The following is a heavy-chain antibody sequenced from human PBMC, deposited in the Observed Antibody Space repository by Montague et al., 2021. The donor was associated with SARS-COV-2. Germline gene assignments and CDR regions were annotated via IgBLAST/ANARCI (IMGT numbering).Heavy chain of an antibody. Sequence: SETLSLTCTVSGGSISSSIYYWGWIRQPPGKGLEWIGSIYYTGSTYYNPSLKSRVTISVDTSKNQFPLKLSSVTAADTAVYYCARHKRQWLRLSPYYFDYWGQGTLVTVSS. CDR3: ARHKRQWLRLSPYYFDY. CDR2: IYYTGST. D-gene: IGHD5-12*01. V-gene: IGHV4-39*01. CDR1: GGSISSSIYY. J-gene: IGHJ4*02.